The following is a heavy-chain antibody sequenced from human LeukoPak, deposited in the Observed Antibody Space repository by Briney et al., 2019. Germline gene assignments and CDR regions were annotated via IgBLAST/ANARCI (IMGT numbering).Heavy chain of an antibody. CDR2: IYYSGST. J-gene: IGHJ4*02. V-gene: IGHV4-31*03. D-gene: IGHD5-12*01. Sequence: SETLSLTCTVSGGSISSGGYYWSWIRQHPGKGLEWIGYIYYSGSTYYNPSLKSRVTISVDTSKNQFSLKLSSVTAADTAVYYCARVPSGYDGGYFDYWGRGTLVTVSS. CDR1: GGSISSGGYY. CDR3: ARVPSGYDGGYFDY.